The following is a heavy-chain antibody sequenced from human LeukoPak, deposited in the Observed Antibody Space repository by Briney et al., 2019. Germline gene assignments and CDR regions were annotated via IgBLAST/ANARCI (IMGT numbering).Heavy chain of an antibody. CDR2: TYTSGST. V-gene: IGHV4-4*07. CDR3: ARDSSSWYRGVFDY. Sequence: SETLSLTCTVSGGSISSYYWSWIRQPAGKGLEWIGRTYTSGSTNYNPSLKSRVTMSVDTSKNQFSLKLSSVTAADTAVYYCARDSSSWYRGVFDYWGQGTLVTVSS. CDR1: GGSISSYY. J-gene: IGHJ4*02. D-gene: IGHD6-13*01.